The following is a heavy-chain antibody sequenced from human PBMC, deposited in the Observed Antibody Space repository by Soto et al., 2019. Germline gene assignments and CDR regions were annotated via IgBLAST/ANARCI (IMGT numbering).Heavy chain of an antibody. CDR3: ARDYSSSWYRAYYYYYGMDV. CDR1: GFTFSSYS. J-gene: IGHJ6*02. D-gene: IGHD6-13*01. V-gene: IGHV3-21*01. Sequence: GGSLRLSCAASGFTFSSYSMHWVRQAPGKGLEWVSSISSSSSYIYYADSVKGRFTISRDNAKNSLYLQMNSLRAEDTAVYYCARDYSSSWYRAYYYYYGMDVWGQGTTVTVSS. CDR2: ISSSSSYI.